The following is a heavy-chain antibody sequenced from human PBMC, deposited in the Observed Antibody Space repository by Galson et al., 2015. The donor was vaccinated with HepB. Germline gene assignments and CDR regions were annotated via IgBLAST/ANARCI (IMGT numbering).Heavy chain of an antibody. Sequence: SLRLSCAASGFNVNHNYRNWVRQAPGKGLEWVSVIYSGDTTYYGDSVKGRFTISRDNSKNILYLQMNSLRAEDTAVYYCATSVGVTNNLDYWGQGTWSPSPQ. CDR1: GFNVNHNY. J-gene: IGHJ4*02. CDR2: IYSGDTT. V-gene: IGHV3-66*02. D-gene: IGHD1-26*01. CDR3: ATSVGVTNNLDY.